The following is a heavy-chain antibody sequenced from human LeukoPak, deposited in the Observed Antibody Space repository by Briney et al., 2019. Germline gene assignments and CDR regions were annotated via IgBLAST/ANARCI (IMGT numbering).Heavy chain of an antibody. CDR2: INPSGGST. CDR1: GYTFTSYY. V-gene: IGHV1-46*01. Sequence: GASVKVSCKASGYTFTSYYMHWVRQAPGQGLEWMGIINPSGGSTSYAQKFQGRVTMTRDTSTSTVYMELSSLRSEDTAVYYCATASVTTARWFDPWGQGTLVTVSS. J-gene: IGHJ5*02. CDR3: ATASVTTARWFDP. D-gene: IGHD4-17*01.